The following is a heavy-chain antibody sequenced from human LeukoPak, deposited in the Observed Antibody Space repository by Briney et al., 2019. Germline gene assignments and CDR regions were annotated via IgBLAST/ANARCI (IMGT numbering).Heavy chain of an antibody. CDR1: GGSISSYY. J-gene: IGHJ6*02. Sequence: SETLSLTCTVSGGSISSYYWSWIRQPAGKGLEWIGRIYTSGSTNYNPSLKSRVTMSVDTSKNQFSLKLSSVTAVDTAVYYCARDLVWFGELLRPYYYYGMDVWGQGTTVTVSS. D-gene: IGHD3-10*01. CDR2: IYTSGST. CDR3: ARDLVWFGELLRPYYYYGMDV. V-gene: IGHV4-4*07.